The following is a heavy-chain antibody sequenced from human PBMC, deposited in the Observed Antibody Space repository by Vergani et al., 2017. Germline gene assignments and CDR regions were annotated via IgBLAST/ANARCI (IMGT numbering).Heavy chain of an antibody. CDR2: IIPIFGTA. J-gene: IGHJ4*02. D-gene: IGHD3-22*01. CDR1: GGTFSSYA. V-gene: IGHV1-69*12. Sequence: QVQLVQSGAEVKKPGSSVKVSCKASGGTFSSYAISWVRQAPGQGLEWMGGIIPIFGTANYAQKFQGRVTITADESTSTAYMELSSLRSEDTVVYYCARVAGNYYDSSGYSDYWGQGTLVTVSS. CDR3: ARVAGNYYDSSGYSDY.